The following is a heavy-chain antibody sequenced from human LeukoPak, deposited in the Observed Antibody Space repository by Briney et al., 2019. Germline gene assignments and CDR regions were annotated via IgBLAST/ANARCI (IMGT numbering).Heavy chain of an antibody. CDR2: ISSGGITI. V-gene: IGHV3-11*01. Sequence: GGSLRLSCAASGFTFSSYAMSWVRQAPGKGLERVSYISSGGITIYYADSVKGRFTICRDNAKNSLYLQMNSLRSDDTAVYYCARGTYYDSSGYYYEWGQGTLVTVSS. D-gene: IGHD3-22*01. CDR1: GFTFSSYA. J-gene: IGHJ4*02. CDR3: ARGTYYDSSGYYYE.